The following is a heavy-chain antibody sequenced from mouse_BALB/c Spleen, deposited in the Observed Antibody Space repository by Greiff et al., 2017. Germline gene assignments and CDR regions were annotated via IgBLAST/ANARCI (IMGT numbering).Heavy chain of an antibody. CDR1: GFTFSSFG. D-gene: IGHD2-1*01. CDR3: ARRDGNYVAWFAY. CDR2: ISSGSSTI. J-gene: IGHJ3*01. V-gene: IGHV5-17*02. Sequence: EVHLVESGGGLVQPGGSRKLSCAASGFTFSSFGMHWVRQAPEKGLEWVAYISSGSSTIYYADTVKGRFTISRDNPKNTLFLQMTSLRSEDTALYYCARRDGNYVAWFAYWGQGTLVTVSA.